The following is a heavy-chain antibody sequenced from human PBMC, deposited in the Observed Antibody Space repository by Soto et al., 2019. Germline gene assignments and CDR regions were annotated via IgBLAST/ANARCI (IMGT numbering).Heavy chain of an antibody. J-gene: IGHJ4*02. CDR2: IYHTGNT. D-gene: IGHD3-10*01. CDR3: GRIFYSGSGRAIDY. CDR1: GASSSSGDYY. V-gene: IGHV4-30-4*01. Sequence: SETLSLTCSVSGASSSSGDYYWGWIRQPPGKGLEWIGHIYHTGNTHYKPSLKSRLTISIDTSRNQFSLKLTSVTAADTAVYYCGRIFYSGSGRAIDYWGQGTQVTVSS.